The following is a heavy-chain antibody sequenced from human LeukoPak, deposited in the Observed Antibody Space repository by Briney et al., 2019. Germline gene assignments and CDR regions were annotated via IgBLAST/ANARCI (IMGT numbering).Heavy chain of an antibody. J-gene: IGHJ6*02. D-gene: IGHD3-22*01. Sequence: PGGSLSLSCAASGFTFSSYSMNWVRQAPGKGLEWVSSISSSSSYIYYADSVKGRFTISRDNAKNSLYLQMNSLRAEDTAVYYCARDRPRYYYDSSGPYYYYYGMDVWGQGTTVTVSS. CDR2: ISSSSSYI. CDR1: GFTFSSYS. V-gene: IGHV3-21*01. CDR3: ARDRPRYYYDSSGPYYYYYGMDV.